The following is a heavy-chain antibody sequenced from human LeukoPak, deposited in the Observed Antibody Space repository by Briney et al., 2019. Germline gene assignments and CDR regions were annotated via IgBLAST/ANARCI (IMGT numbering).Heavy chain of an antibody. CDR1: GFTFSSYA. D-gene: IGHD3-10*01. Sequence: GGSLRLSCAASGFTFSSYAMSWVRQAPGKGLEWVSYISSSSSTIYYADSVKGRFTISRDNAKNSLYLQMNNLRAEDTAVYYCARDSRHYYAHDVWGQGTTVTVSS. V-gene: IGHV3-48*01. J-gene: IGHJ6*02. CDR2: ISSSSSTI. CDR3: ARDSRHYYAHDV.